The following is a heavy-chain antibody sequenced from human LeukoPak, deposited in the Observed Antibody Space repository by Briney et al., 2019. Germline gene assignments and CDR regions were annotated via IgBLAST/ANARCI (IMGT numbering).Heavy chain of an antibody. D-gene: IGHD6-13*01. J-gene: IGHJ4*02. CDR3: ARYDSSSWRGLDY. Sequence: GGSRRLSCQAPGFPVSSNYLSWVRQAPGKGLEWVSVIYSGGSTYYADSVKGRFTISRDNSKNTLYLQMNSLRAEDTAVYYCARYDSSSWRGLDYWGQGTLVTVSS. CDR2: IYSGGST. V-gene: IGHV3-53*01. CDR1: GFPVSSNY.